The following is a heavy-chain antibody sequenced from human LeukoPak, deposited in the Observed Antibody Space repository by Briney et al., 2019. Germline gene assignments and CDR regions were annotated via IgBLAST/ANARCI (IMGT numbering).Heavy chain of an antibody. CDR3: ATAPYSSSWFDP. D-gene: IGHD6-13*01. CDR2: INPNSGGT. Sequence: ASVKVSCKASGYTFTGYYMHWVRQAPGQGLEWMGWINPNSGGTNYAQKFQGRVTMTRDTSISTAYMELSSLRSEDTAVYYCATAPYSSSWFDPWGQGTLVTVSS. CDR1: GYTFTGYY. V-gene: IGHV1-2*02. J-gene: IGHJ5*02.